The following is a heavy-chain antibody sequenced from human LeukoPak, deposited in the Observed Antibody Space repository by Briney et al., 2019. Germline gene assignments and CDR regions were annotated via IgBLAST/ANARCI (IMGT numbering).Heavy chain of an antibody. V-gene: IGHV4-34*01. CDR3: GISGLEYCMDGSCLDN. Sequence: SETLSLTCAVYGGSFSGYYWSWIRQPPGKGLEWIGEINHSGSTNYNPSLKSRVTISVDTSKNQFSLKLSSVTAADTAVYYCGISGLEYCMDGSCLDNWGQGSLVTVSS. J-gene: IGHJ4*02. CDR1: GGSFSGYY. CDR2: INHSGST. D-gene: IGHD2/OR15-2a*01.